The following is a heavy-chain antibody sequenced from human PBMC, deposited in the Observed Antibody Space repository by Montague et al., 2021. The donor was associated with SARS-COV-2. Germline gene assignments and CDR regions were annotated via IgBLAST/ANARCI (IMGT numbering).Heavy chain of an antibody. J-gene: IGHJ4*02. D-gene: IGHD2-2*01. Sequence: SAISGDSVSSNIATWNWIRQSPSRGLEWLGRTYYRSKWYNDYAKSVKSRITIDPDTSKHQFSLHLNSVTPEDTAVYYCARIPVGSKYYFDFWGQGTLVTVSS. CDR3: ARIPVGSKYYFDF. CDR1: GDSVSSNIAT. V-gene: IGHV6-1*01. CDR2: TYYRSKWYN.